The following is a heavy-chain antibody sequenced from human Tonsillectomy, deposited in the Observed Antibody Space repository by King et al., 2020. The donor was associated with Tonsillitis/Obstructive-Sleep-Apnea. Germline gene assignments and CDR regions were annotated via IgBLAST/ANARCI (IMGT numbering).Heavy chain of an antibody. Sequence: VQLQQWGAGLLKPSETLSLTCAVYGGAFSGYYWSWIRQPPGKGLGWIGEINHSGSTNYNPSLKSRVTISVDTSKNQFSLKLTSVTAADTAVYYCARDRDTMLRVRFDPWGQGTLVTVSS. J-gene: IGHJ5*02. CDR3: ARDRDTMLRVRFDP. V-gene: IGHV4-34*01. CDR2: INHSGST. D-gene: IGHD3-10*01. CDR1: GGAFSGYY.